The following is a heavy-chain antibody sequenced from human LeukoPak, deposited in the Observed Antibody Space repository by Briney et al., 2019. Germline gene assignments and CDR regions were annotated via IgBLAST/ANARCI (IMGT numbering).Heavy chain of an antibody. CDR2: INHSGST. Sequence: SETLSLTCAVYGGSYSGYYWSWIRQPPGKGLEWIGEINHSGSTNYNPSLKSRVTISVDTSKNQFSLKLSSVTAADTAVYYCARGVAFDPWGQGTLVTVSS. CDR1: GGSYSGYY. V-gene: IGHV4-34*01. CDR3: ARGVAFDP. J-gene: IGHJ5*02.